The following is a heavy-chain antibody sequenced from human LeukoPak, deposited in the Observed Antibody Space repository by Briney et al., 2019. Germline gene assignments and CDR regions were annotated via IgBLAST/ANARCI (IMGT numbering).Heavy chain of an antibody. CDR1: GFTFSSYD. D-gene: IGHD6-19*01. V-gene: IGHV3-13*05. CDR2: IGTAGDP. CDR3: ARDVVDSSGWYYRWFDP. J-gene: IGHJ5*02. Sequence: PGGSLRLSCAASGFTFSSYDMHWVRQATGKGLEWVSAIGTAGDPYYPGSVKGRFTISRENAKNSLYLQMNSLRVEDTAVYYCARDVVDSSGWYYRWFDPWGQGTLVTVSS.